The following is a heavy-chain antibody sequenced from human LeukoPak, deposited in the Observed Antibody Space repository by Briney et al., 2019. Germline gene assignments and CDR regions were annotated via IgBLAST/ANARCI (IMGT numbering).Heavy chain of an antibody. V-gene: IGHV3-23*01. J-gene: IGHJ5*02. CDR3: AKDPHRLQLYNWFDP. CDR2: ISGSGGST. CDR1: GFTFSSYA. D-gene: IGHD4-11*01. Sequence: PGGSLRLSCAASGFTFSSYAMSWVRQAPGKGLEWVSAISGSGGSTYYADSVKGRFTISRDNSKNTLYLQMNSLRAEDTAVYYCAKDPHRLQLYNWFDPWGQGTLVTVSS.